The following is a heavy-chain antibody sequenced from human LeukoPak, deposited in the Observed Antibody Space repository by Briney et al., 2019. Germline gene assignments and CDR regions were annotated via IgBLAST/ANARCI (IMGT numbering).Heavy chain of an antibody. Sequence: GGSLRLSCTVSGFTVSSNSMSWVRQAPGKGLEWVSFIYSGTTRYSDSVKGRFTISRGNSKNTLYLQMNSLRAEDTAVYYCARRAGAYSHPYDYWGQGTLVTVSS. V-gene: IGHV3-53*01. CDR3: ARRAGAYSHPYDY. J-gene: IGHJ4*02. CDR1: GFTVSSNS. CDR2: IYSGTT. D-gene: IGHD4/OR15-4a*01.